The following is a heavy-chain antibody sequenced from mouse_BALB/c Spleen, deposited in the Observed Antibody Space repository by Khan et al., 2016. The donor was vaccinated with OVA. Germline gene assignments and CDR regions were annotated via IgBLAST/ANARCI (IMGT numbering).Heavy chain of an antibody. V-gene: IGHV3-1*02. Sequence: EVKLLEPGPGLVKPSQSLSLTCTVTGYSITSGYGWNWIRQFPGNKLEWMGYIRYSGSTNYNPSLKSRISITRDTSKNQFFLQLNSVTTEDTATYYCAKTARIKYWGQGTTLTVSS. CDR1: GYSITSGYG. CDR3: AKTARIKY. J-gene: IGHJ2*01. CDR2: IRYSGST. D-gene: IGHD1-2*01.